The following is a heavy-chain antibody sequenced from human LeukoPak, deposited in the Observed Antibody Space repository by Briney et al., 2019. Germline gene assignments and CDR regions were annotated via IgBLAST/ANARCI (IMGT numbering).Heavy chain of an antibody. D-gene: IGHD5-12*01. CDR1: GFTFSSYA. V-gene: IGHV3-23*01. Sequence: GGSLRLSCAASGFTFSSYAMRWVRQAPGKGLEWVSPISGSGGSTSYADSVKGRFTISRANSKNTLYLQMNSLRAEDTAVYYCAKDKRRRGYSGYDFPYYFDYWGQGTLVTVSS. CDR2: ISGSGGST. CDR3: AKDKRRRGYSGYDFPYYFDY. J-gene: IGHJ4*02.